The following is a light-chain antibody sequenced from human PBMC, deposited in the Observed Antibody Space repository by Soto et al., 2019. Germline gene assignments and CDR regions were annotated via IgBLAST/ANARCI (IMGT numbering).Light chain of an antibody. CDR2: GNS. CDR3: QSYDSSLSSYV. V-gene: IGLV1-40*01. CDR1: SSNIGAGYD. J-gene: IGLJ1*01. Sequence: QSVLTQPPSVSGAPGQRVTLSCTGSSSNIGAGYDVHWYQQLPGTAPKLLIYGNSNRPSGVPDRFSGSKSGTSASLAITGLQAEDEADYYCQSYDSSLSSYVFGTGTKVTFL.